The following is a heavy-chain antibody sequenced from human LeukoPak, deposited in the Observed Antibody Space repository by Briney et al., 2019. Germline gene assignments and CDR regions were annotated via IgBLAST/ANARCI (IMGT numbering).Heavy chain of an antibody. V-gene: IGHV3-15*01. D-gene: IGHD3-22*01. J-gene: IGHJ4*02. CDR2: IKSKTDGETT. CDR3: TTVYSDSGGFYFNYCDY. Sequence: GGSLRLSCAASGFTVSNAWMSWVRQAPGKGLELVGRIKSKTDGETTDYAAPVKGRFTISRDDSKNTLYLQMNSLKTEDTAVYYCTTVYSDSGGFYFNYCDYWGQGTLVTVSS. CDR1: GFTVSNAW.